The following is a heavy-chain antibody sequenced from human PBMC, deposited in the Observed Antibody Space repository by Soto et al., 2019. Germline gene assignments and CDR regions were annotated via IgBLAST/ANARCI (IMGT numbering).Heavy chain of an antibody. CDR1: GYPFTSSA. CDR2: INAGNGNT. J-gene: IGHJ4*01. V-gene: IGHV1-3*01. CDR3: ARDSSCPDY. Sequence: GASVKVSCNASGYPFTSSAMHWVRQAPGQGLEWMGWINAGNGNTKYSQKFQGRVTITRDTSASTAYMELSSLRSEDTAVYYGARDSSCPDYWGHGTLVTVSS. D-gene: IGHD6-13*01.